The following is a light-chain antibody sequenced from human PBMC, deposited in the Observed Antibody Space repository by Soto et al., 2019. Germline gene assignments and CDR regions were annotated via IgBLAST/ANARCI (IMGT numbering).Light chain of an antibody. J-gene: IGKJ1*01. CDR2: AGS. Sequence: DILMTQSPSSLSASVGDRVTITCRASQGISNYLAWYHQKPGKVPKLLIYAGSTLQSGVPSRFSGRGSGTDFTLTISSLEPEDVGNYYCQKYDSAPRTFGQGTKVEIK. V-gene: IGKV1-27*01. CDR3: QKYDSAPRT. CDR1: QGISNY.